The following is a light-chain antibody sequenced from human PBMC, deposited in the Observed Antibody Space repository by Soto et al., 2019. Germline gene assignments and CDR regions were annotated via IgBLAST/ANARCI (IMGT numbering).Light chain of an antibody. Sequence: DIPMTQSPSTLSASVGDRVTITCRASQSINSWLAWYQQKPGKAPNLLIYKASSLESGVPSRFSGSGSGTEFSLTISSLQPDDFATYYCQQYNESPWTFGQGTKVEIK. J-gene: IGKJ1*01. CDR1: QSINSW. V-gene: IGKV1-5*03. CDR3: QQYNESPWT. CDR2: KAS.